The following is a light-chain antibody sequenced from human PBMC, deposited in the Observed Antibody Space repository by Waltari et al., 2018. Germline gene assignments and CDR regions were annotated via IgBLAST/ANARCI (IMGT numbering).Light chain of an antibody. V-gene: IGKV2-28*01. CDR3: MQSLQTPLT. CDR2: WGS. CDR1: QSLRHTNGINY. Sequence: DIVMTQSPLSLPVTPGEPASISCKSSQSLRHTNGINYLDWYLQKPGQSPQLLIYWGSDRASGVPDRFTGSGSGTDFTLKISRVDAEDVGVYYCMQSLQTPLTFGGGTKVEIK. J-gene: IGKJ4*01.